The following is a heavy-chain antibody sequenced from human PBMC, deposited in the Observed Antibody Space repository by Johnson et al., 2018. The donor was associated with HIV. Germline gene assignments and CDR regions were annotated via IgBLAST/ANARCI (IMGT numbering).Heavy chain of an antibody. V-gene: IGHV3-30*18. J-gene: IGHJ3*02. CDR2: ISYDGSNK. D-gene: IGHD3-10*01. CDR1: GLSFSNFG. Sequence: QVQLVESGGGVVQPGKSLTLSCVVSGLSFSNFGMSWVRQAPGKGLEWVAVISYDGSNKYYADSVKGRFTISRDNSKNTQYLQMNSRRAEDTAVYYWAKDSSVVLCFDIWGQGTMVTVSS. CDR3: AKDSSVVLCFDI.